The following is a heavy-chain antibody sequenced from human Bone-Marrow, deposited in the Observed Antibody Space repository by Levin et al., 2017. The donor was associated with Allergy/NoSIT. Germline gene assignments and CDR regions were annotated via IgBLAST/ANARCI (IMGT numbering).Heavy chain of an antibody. CDR2: INQDGRDK. Sequence: PGGSLRLSCVASGFIFSSYSMSWVRQAPGKGLEWVASINQDGRDKFYVESVKGRFSISRDNARNSLVLEMNSLRAEDTATYYCARDYPVYCDGGTCYSEYWGRGTLVTVAS. D-gene: IGHD2-21*01. J-gene: IGHJ4*02. CDR3: ARDYPVYCDGGTCYSEY. CDR1: GFIFSSYS. V-gene: IGHV3-7*03.